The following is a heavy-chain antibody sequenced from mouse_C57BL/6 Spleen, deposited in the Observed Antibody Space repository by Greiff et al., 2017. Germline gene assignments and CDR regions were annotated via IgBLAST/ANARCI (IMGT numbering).Heavy chain of an antibody. CDR2: INPSNGGT. CDR3: ARGYYGSSLYYAMDY. J-gene: IGHJ4*01. Sequence: QVQLQQPGTELVKPGASVKLSSKASGYTFTSYWMHWVKQRPGQGLEWIGNINPSNGGTNYNEKFKSKATLTVDKSSSTAYMQLSSLTSEDSAVYYCARGYYGSSLYYAMDYWGQGTSVTVSS. D-gene: IGHD1-1*01. CDR1: GYTFTSYW. V-gene: IGHV1-53*01.